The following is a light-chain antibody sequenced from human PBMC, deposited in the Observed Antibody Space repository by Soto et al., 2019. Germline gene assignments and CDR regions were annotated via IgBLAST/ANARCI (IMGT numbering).Light chain of an antibody. CDR1: QSVSSY. CDR3: QQRTNWPVT. CDR2: DAS. J-gene: IGKJ4*01. V-gene: IGKV3-11*01. Sequence: EIVLTQSPATLSLSPGERATLSCRASQSVSSYLVWYQQKPGQAPSVLISDASNRATGIPARFSGSGSGTDFTLTISSLEPEDCAVNYCQQRTNWPVTLGGGTKVESK.